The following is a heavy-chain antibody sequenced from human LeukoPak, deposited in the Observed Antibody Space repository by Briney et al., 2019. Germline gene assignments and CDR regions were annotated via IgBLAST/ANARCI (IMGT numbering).Heavy chain of an antibody. CDR2: IIPILGIA. J-gene: IGHJ5*02. CDR3: ARVMYCSGGSCYSGGFGWFDP. Sequence: SVKVSCKASGGTFSSYTISWVRQAPGQGLEWMGRIIPILGIANYAQKFQGRVTITADKSTGTAYMELSSLRSEDTAVYYCARVMYCSGGSCYSGGFGWFDPWGQGTLATVSS. CDR1: GGTFSSYT. D-gene: IGHD2-15*01. V-gene: IGHV1-69*02.